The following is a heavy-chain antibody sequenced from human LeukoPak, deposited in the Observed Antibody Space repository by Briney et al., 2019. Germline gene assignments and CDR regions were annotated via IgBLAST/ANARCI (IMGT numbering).Heavy chain of an antibody. CDR2: TNPNSGNT. D-gene: IGHD3-16*01. CDR1: GYTFTSYD. J-gene: IGHJ3*02. Sequence: ASVKVSCKASGYTFTSYDINWVRQATGQGLEWMGWTNPNSGNTGYAQKFQGRVTITRNTSISTAYMELSSLRSEDTAVYYCARRGRLVAYAFDIWGQGTMVTVSS. V-gene: IGHV1-8*03. CDR3: ARRGRLVAYAFDI.